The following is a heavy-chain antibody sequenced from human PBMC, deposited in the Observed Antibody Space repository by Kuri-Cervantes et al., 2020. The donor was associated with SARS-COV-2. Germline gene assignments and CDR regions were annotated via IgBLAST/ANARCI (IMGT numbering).Heavy chain of an antibody. D-gene: IGHD3-22*01. CDR2: IYYSGST. CDR1: GGSISSYY. Sequence: SETLSLTCTVSGGSISSYYWSWIRQPPGKGLEWIGYIYYSGSTNYNPSLKSRVTISVDTSKNRFSLKLSSVTAADTAVYYCARVYYDSSGYYEVRYFDYWGQGTLVTVSS. CDR3: ARVYYDSSGYYEVRYFDY. V-gene: IGHV4-59*01. J-gene: IGHJ4*02.